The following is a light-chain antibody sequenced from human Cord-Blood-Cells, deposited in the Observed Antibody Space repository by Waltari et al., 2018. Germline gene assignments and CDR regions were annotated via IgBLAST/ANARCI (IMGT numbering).Light chain of an antibody. J-gene: IGKJ5*01. V-gene: IGKV1-33*01. CDR2: DAS. Sequence: DIAMTHSPSSLSASVGDRVTITCQTSQDISNYLNWYQPKPGKAPKLLIYDASNLETGVPSRFSGSASGTDFTFTISSLQPEDIATYYCQQYDNLPITFGQGTRLEIK. CDR1: QDISNY. CDR3: QQYDNLPIT.